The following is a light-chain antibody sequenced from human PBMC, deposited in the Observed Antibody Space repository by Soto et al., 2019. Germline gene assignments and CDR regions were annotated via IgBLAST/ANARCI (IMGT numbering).Light chain of an antibody. Sequence: QAVVTQPPSASGTPGQRVTISCSGTTSNLGGNTVSWYQQLPGTAPKLLIYSDNQRPSGVPDRFSGSKSGTSASLAISGLQSEDEADYYCAAWDDSLNGPVIFGGGTKLTVL. CDR3: AAWDDSLNGPVI. V-gene: IGLV1-44*01. J-gene: IGLJ2*01. CDR2: SDN. CDR1: TSNLGGNT.